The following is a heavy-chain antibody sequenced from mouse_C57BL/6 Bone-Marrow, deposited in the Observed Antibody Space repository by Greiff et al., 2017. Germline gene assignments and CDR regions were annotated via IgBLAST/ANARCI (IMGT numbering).Heavy chain of an antibody. CDR3: ARWLLRGVFAY. Sequence: QVQLQQPGAELVKPGASVKLSCKASGYTFTSYWMHWVKQRPGRGLEWIGRIDPISGGTKYNEQFKSKATLTVDKTSSTAYMQLSSLTSEDSAVYDCARWLLRGVFAYWGQGTLVTVSA. CDR1: GYTFTSYW. D-gene: IGHD2-3*01. CDR2: IDPISGGT. V-gene: IGHV1-72*01. J-gene: IGHJ3*01.